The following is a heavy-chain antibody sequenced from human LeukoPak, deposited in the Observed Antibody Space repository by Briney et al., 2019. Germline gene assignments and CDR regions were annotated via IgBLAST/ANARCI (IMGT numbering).Heavy chain of an antibody. D-gene: IGHD3-22*01. J-gene: IGHJ5*02. V-gene: IGHV3-23*01. CDR2: ISGSGGST. CDR1: GFTFSSYG. CDR3: ARDLGQYYDTSDNWFDP. Sequence: GGSLRLSCAASGFTFSSYGMSWVRQAPGKGLEWVSAISGSGGSTYYADSVKGRFTISRDNSKNTLNLQMNSLRAEDTAVYYCARDLGQYYDTSDNWFDPWGQGTLVTVSS.